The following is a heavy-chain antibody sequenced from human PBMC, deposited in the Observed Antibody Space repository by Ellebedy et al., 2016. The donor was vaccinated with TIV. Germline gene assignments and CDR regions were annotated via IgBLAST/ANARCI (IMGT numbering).Heavy chain of an antibody. CDR1: GFTFSSFE. Sequence: GESLKISCAASGFTFSSFEFNWVRQSPGKGLEWVSYISSSGTTKYYADSVKGRFTISRDNAKNSLYLQMNSLRAEETAVYYCAAAHYYFYGKDVWGQGTRVTVSS. D-gene: IGHD2-15*01. J-gene: IGHJ6*02. V-gene: IGHV3-48*03. CDR3: AAAHYYFYGKDV. CDR2: ISSSGTTK.